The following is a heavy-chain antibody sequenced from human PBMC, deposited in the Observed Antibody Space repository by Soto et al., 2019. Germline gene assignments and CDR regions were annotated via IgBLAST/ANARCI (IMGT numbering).Heavy chain of an antibody. CDR2: IYPGDSDT. CDR1: GYSFTTYW. CDR3: ARDWRAYGSGWNNYGMDL. V-gene: IGHV5-51*01. D-gene: IGHD6-19*01. Sequence: PGESLKISCKGSGYSFTTYWIGWVRQMPGKGLEWMGIIYPGDSDTRYSPSFQGQVTISADKSINTAYLQMNSLRVEDTAVYYCARDWRAYGSGWNNYGMDLWGQGTTVTVSS. J-gene: IGHJ6*02.